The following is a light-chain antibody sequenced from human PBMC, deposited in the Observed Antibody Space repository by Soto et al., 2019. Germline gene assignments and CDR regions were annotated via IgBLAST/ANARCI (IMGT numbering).Light chain of an antibody. CDR2: DAS. V-gene: IGKV1-5*01. Sequence: DIQMTQSPSTLSASVGDRVTITCRASQSISSWFAWYQQKPGKAPKLLIYDASSLESGVPLRFSGSGSGTEFTLTISSLQPDDFATYYCQQYNSSPYTFGQGTKLEIK. CDR3: QQYNSSPYT. J-gene: IGKJ2*01. CDR1: QSISSW.